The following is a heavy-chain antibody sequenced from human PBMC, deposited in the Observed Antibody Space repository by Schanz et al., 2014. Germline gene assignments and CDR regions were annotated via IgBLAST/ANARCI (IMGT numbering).Heavy chain of an antibody. CDR1: GFTFSSYG. D-gene: IGHD1-26*01. J-gene: IGHJ2*01. CDR2: IRFDGSDK. Sequence: QVQLVESGGGVVQPGGSLRLSCAASGFTFSSYGMHWVRQAPGKGLEWVTFIRFDGSDKYYADSVKGRLTVSRDNSENTVYLEFHSLRSEDTALYYCAREAKWGQWYFDLWGRGSLVTVSS. V-gene: IGHV3-30*02. CDR3: AREAKWGQWYFDL.